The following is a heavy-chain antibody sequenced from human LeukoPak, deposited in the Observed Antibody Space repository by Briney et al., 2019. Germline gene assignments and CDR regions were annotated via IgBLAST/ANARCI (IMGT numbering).Heavy chain of an antibody. J-gene: IGHJ4*02. V-gene: IGHV3-21*01. CDR1: GFTFSSYS. Sequence: GGSLRLSCAASGFTFSSYSMNWVRQAPGKGLEWVSSISSNSSYIYYADSVKGRFTISRDNAKNSLYLQMNSLRAEDTAVYYCARARWIQLWSYYFDYWGQGTLVTVSS. CDR3: ARARWIQLWSYYFDY. CDR2: ISSNSSYI. D-gene: IGHD5-18*01.